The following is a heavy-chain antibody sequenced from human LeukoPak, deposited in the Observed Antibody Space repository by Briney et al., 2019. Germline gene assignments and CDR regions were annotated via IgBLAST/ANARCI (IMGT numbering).Heavy chain of an antibody. D-gene: IGHD6-19*01. CDR3: AVRGVAVADYFDY. CDR1: GYTFTGYY. J-gene: IGHJ4*02. Sequence: ASVKVSCKASGYTFTGYYMHWVRQAPGQGLEWMGWINPNSGGTNYAQKFQGRVTMTRDTSISTAYMELSGLRSDDTAVYYCAVRGVAVADYFDYWGQGTLVTVSS. CDR2: INPNSGGT. V-gene: IGHV1-2*02.